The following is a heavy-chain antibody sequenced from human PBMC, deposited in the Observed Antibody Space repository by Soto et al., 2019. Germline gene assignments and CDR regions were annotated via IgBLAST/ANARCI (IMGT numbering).Heavy chain of an antibody. Sequence: QVQLVQSGAEVKKPGASVKVSCKASGYSFTSYGISWVRQAPGQGLEWMGWISAYNGNTNYAQKLQGRVTMTTDTSTRTANMKLRSLRSDETAVYYCARDNRFGESDVWGQGTTVTVSS. J-gene: IGHJ6*02. D-gene: IGHD3-10*01. V-gene: IGHV1-18*01. CDR1: GYSFTSYG. CDR2: ISAYNGNT. CDR3: ARDNRFGESDV.